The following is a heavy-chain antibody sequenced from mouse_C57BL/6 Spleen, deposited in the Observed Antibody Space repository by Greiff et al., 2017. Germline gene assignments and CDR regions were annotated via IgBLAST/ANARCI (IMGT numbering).Heavy chain of an antibody. D-gene: IGHD1-1*01. J-gene: IGHJ2*01. Sequence: QVQLQQPGAELVKPGASVKMSCKASGYTFTSYWITWVKQRPGQGLEWIGDIYPGSGSTNYNEKFKSKATLTVDTSSSTAYMQLSSLTSEDSAVYYCARDYYGSYYFDYWGQGTTLTVSS. CDR1: GYTFTSYW. CDR3: ARDYYGSYYFDY. V-gene: IGHV1-55*01. CDR2: IYPGSGST.